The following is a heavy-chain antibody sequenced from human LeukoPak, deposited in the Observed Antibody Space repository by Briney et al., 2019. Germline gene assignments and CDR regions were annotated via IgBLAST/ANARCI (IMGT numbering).Heavy chain of an antibody. Sequence: GGSLRLSCAASGFVFRSFGMHWVRQAPGKGLEWVALIRYDGSNKHYADSVKGRFTISRDNSKNTLYLQMNSLRAEDTAVYYCAKDIISESVVVITGFDYWGQGTLVTVSS. CDR3: AKDIISESVVVITGFDY. D-gene: IGHD3-22*01. V-gene: IGHV3-30*02. CDR2: IRYDGSNK. J-gene: IGHJ4*02. CDR1: GFVFRSFG.